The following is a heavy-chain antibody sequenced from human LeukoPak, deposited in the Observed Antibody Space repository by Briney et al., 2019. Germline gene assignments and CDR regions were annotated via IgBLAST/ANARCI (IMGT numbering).Heavy chain of an antibody. CDR2: IYYGGST. V-gene: IGHV4-59*08. CDR3: ARQNYFDSSGYLFDY. D-gene: IGHD3-22*01. Sequence: PSETLSLTCTVSGGSISSSYWGWIRQPPGKGLEWIGFIYYGGSTNYNPSLKSRVTISVDRSKNQFSLKLSSATAADTALYYCARQNYFDSSGYLFDYWGQGTRVTVSS. CDR1: GGSISSSY. J-gene: IGHJ4*02.